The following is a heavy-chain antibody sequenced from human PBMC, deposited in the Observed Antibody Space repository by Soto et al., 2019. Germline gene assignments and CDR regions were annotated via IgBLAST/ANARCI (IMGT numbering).Heavy chain of an antibody. J-gene: IGHJ4*02. V-gene: IGHV4-4*07. CDR3: AREGSYSAYNFAHGIQLWSLDF. CDR2: IFSSGST. D-gene: IGHD5-12*01. Sequence: SETLSLTCTVSGGSINTFYWSWVRQPAGKGLEWIGRIFSSGSTSFNPSLESRVAMSVDTSKNHFSLNLSSVTAADMAVYYCAREGSYSAYNFAHGIQLWSLDFWGQGALVTVSS. CDR1: GGSINTFY.